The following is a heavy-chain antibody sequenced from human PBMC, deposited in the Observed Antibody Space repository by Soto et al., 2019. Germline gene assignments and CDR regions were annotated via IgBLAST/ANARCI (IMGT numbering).Heavy chain of an antibody. CDR2: MSDDGSDK. J-gene: IGHJ6*02. Sequence: QVQLVESGGGVVQPGRSLRLSCAASGFTVSRFAVHWVRQAPGKGLEWVAVMSDDGSDKNYGDSVQGRFTISRDNSKNTLYLQMNSLIGEDTAVYYCARDLFDYRTAGYGMDVWGQGTTVTVSS. V-gene: IGHV3-30-3*01. CDR1: GFTVSRFA. CDR3: ARDLFDYRTAGYGMDV. D-gene: IGHD4-4*01.